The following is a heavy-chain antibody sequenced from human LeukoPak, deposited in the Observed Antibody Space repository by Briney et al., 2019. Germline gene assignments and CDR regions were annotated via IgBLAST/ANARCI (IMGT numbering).Heavy chain of an antibody. Sequence: GASVKVSCKASGGTFSIYAISWVRQAPGQGLEWMGGIIPIFGTANYAQKFQGRVTITADESTSTAYMELSSLRSEDTAVYYCARQEVDTAMVSDYYYGMDVWGQGTTVTVSS. J-gene: IGHJ6*02. D-gene: IGHD5-18*01. CDR2: IIPIFGTA. CDR1: GGTFSIYA. CDR3: ARQEVDTAMVSDYYYGMDV. V-gene: IGHV1-69*13.